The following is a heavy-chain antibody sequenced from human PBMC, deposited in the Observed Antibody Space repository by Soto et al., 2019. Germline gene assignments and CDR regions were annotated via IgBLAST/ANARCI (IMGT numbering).Heavy chain of an antibody. Sequence: ASVKVSCKASGYTFTSYYMHWVRQAPGQRLEWMGWINAGNGNTKYSQKFQGRVTITRDTSASTAYMELSSLRSEDTAVYYCARGGSLYWYFDLWGRGTLVTAPQ. CDR1: GYTFTSYY. CDR3: ARGGSLYWYFDL. J-gene: IGHJ2*01. D-gene: IGHD1-26*01. V-gene: IGHV1-3*01. CDR2: INAGNGNT.